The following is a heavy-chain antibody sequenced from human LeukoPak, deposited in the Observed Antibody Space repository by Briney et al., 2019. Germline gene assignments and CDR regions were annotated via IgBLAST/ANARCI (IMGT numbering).Heavy chain of an antibody. J-gene: IGHJ4*02. V-gene: IGHV3-23*01. CDR1: GFTFSSYA. CDR2: FSGSSGST. Sequence: GGSLRPSCAASGFTFSSYAMSWVRQAPGKGLEWVSAFSGSSGSTYYADSVKGRFTISRDNSKNTLYLQMNSLRVEDTAVYYCAKGDAYCGGDCYPDWGQGTLVTVSS. CDR3: AKGDAYCGGDCYPD. D-gene: IGHD2-21*02.